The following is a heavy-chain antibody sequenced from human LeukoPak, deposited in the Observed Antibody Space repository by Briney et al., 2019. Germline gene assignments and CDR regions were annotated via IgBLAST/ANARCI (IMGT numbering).Heavy chain of an antibody. Sequence: ASVKVSCKASGFTFTSSAVQWVRQARGQRLEWIGWIVVGSGNTNYAQKFQERVTITRDMSTSTAYMELSSLRSEDTAVYYCAARGWRLYPIGSCYFDYWGQGTLVTVSS. CDR1: GFTFTSSA. J-gene: IGHJ4*02. CDR2: IVVGSGNT. D-gene: IGHD2-15*01. V-gene: IGHV1-58*01. CDR3: AARGWRLYPIGSCYFDY.